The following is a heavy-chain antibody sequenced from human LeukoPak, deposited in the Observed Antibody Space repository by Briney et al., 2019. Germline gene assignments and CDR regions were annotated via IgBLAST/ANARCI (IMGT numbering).Heavy chain of an antibody. CDR1: GGSFSGYY. J-gene: IGHJ3*01. V-gene: IGHV3-11*04. Sequence: LSLTCAVYGGSFSGYYWSWIRQAPGKGLEWVSYISSSGSTIYYADSVKGRFTISRDNAKNSLYLQMNSLRAEDTAVYYCARDWGTQLDWGQGTMVTVSS. CDR3: ARDWGTQLD. CDR2: ISSSGSTI. D-gene: IGHD3-16*01.